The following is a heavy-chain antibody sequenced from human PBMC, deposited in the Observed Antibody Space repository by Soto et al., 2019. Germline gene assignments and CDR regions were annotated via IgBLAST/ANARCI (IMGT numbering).Heavy chain of an antibody. Sequence: NPSETLSLTCTVSGGSISSYYWSWIRQPPGKGLEWIGYIYYSGSTNYNPSLKSRVTISVDTSKNQFSLKLSSVTAADTAVYYCARKGPYYGSGSYWPYYFDYWGQGTLVTVSS. J-gene: IGHJ4*02. V-gene: IGHV4-59*01. CDR2: IYYSGST. D-gene: IGHD3-10*01. CDR3: ARKGPYYGSGSYWPYYFDY. CDR1: GGSISSYY.